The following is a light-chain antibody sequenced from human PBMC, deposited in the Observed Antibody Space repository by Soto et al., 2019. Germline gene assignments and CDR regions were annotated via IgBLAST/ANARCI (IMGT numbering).Light chain of an antibody. J-gene: IGKJ1*01. CDR2: GAS. CDR1: QSVSSSY. Sequence: EIVLTQSPGTLSLSPGERATLSCRASQSVSSSYLAWYQQKPGQAPRLLIYGASSRATGIPDRFSGSGSGTEFTLTISSLEPEDFTVYYCQQYASFGQETKEQIK. V-gene: IGKV3-20*01. CDR3: QQYAS.